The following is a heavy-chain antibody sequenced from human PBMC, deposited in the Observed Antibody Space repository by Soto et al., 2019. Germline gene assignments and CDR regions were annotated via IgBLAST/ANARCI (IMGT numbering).Heavy chain of an antibody. D-gene: IGHD3-16*01. CDR1: GGTFSSYA. J-gene: IGHJ4*02. CDR3: ARGQTGGGWGYYFDY. CDR2: IIPIFGTA. V-gene: IGHV1-69*12. Sequence: QVQLVQSGAEVKKPGSSVKVSCKASGGTFSSYAIDWVRQAPGQGLEWMGGIIPIFGTADYAQKFKGKVTITADEPTSTAYMELSSLRSENTAVYYCARGQTGGGWGYYFDYWGQGTLVTVSS.